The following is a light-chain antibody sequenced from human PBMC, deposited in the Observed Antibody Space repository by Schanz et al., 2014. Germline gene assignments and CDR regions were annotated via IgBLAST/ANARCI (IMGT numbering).Light chain of an antibody. J-gene: IGLJ1*01. CDR2: DNH. CDR1: SSEIGDNY. V-gene: IGLV1-51*01. CDR3: GTWDSSLSAYV. Sequence: QSVLTQPPSVSAAPGQKVTISCSGSSSEIGDNYVSWYQHLPGTAPKVLIYDNHYRPSGIPDRFSGSKSGTSATLGITGLQTGDEADYYCGTWDSSLSAYVFGTGTKLTVL.